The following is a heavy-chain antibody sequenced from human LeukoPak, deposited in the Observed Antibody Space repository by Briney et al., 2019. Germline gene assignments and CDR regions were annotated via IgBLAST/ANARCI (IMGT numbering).Heavy chain of an antibody. CDR2: IYYTGST. D-gene: IGHD6-13*01. V-gene: IGHV4-39*07. CDR3: ARVAAAGNYYFDY. J-gene: IGHJ4*02. CDR1: GGSISTYF. Sequence: SETLSLTCTVSGGSISTYFWSWIRQPPGKGLEWIGSIYYTGSTYYNPSLKSRVTISIDTSKNQFSLRLSSVTAADTAVYFCARVAAAGNYYFDYWGQGTLVTVSS.